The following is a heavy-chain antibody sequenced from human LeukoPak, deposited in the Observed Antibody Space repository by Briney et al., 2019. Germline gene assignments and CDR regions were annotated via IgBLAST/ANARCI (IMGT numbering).Heavy chain of an antibody. Sequence: PGGSLRLSCAASGFTFSSYAMSWVRQAPGKGLEWVSAISGSGGSTYYADSVKVRFTISRDNSKNTLYLQMNSLRAEDTAVYYCAKFLPTHIVVANYYFDYWGQGTLVTVSS. CDR2: ISGSGGST. CDR3: AKFLPTHIVVANYYFDY. CDR1: GFTFSSYA. V-gene: IGHV3-23*01. J-gene: IGHJ4*02. D-gene: IGHD2-21*01.